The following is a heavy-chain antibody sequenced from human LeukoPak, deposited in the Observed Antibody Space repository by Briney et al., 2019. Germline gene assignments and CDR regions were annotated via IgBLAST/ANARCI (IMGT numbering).Heavy chain of an antibody. CDR1: GGSISSYY. V-gene: IGHV4-59*01. J-gene: IGHJ5*02. CDR3: ARARWFDP. Sequence: SETLSLTCTVSGGSISSYYWSWIRQPPGKGLEWIGYIYYSGSTNYNPSLKSRVTISVDTSKNQFSLKLSSVTAADTAVYYCARARWFDPWGQGTLVTVSS. CDR2: IYYSGST.